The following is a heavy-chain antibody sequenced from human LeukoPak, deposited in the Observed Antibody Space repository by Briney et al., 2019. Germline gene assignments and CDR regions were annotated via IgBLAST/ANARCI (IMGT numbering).Heavy chain of an antibody. CDR2: VNPNSGNT. J-gene: IGHJ4*02. V-gene: IGHV1-8*01. CDR3: ARRSDDYDSSAYYH. Sequence: ASVKVSCKTSGHTFTSYDLNWVRQATGQGLEWMGWVNPNSGNTGYAQKFQGRVTMTMDPSISTAYMELSSLRSEDTAVYYCARRSDDYDSSAYYHWGQGTLVTVSS. D-gene: IGHD3-22*01. CDR1: GHTFTSYD.